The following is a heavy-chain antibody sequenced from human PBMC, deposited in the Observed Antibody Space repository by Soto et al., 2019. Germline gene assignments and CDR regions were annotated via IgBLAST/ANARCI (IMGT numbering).Heavy chain of an antibody. V-gene: IGHV4-59*08. CDR3: ARRQSGYYDFWSGPTPYYYYYYYMDV. CDR1: GGSISSYY. Sequence: SETLSLTCTVSGGSISSYYWSWIRQPPGKGLEWIGYIYYSGSTNYNPSLKSRVTISVDTSKNQFSLKLSSVTAADTAVYYCARRQSGYYDFWSGPTPYYYYYYYMDVWGKGTTVTVSS. J-gene: IGHJ6*03. CDR2: IYYSGST. D-gene: IGHD3-3*01.